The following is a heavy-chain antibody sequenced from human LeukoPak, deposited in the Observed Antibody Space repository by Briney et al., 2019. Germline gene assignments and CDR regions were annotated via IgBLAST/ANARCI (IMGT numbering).Heavy chain of an antibody. CDR3: AKDRGSGSYYYYYGMDV. CDR2: ISWNSGSI. Sequence: PGRSLRLSCAASGFTFDDYAMHWVRHAPGKGLEWVSGISWNSGSIGYADSVKGRFTISRDNAKNSLYLQMNSLRAEDTALYYCAKDRGSGSYYYYYGMDVWGQGTTVTVSS. J-gene: IGHJ6*02. V-gene: IGHV3-9*01. D-gene: IGHD1-26*01. CDR1: GFTFDDYA.